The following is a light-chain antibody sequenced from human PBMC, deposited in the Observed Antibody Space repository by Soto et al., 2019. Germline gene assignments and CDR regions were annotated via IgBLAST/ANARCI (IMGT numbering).Light chain of an antibody. V-gene: IGLV4-69*01. CDR1: SGNSSYA. CDR2: LNSDGSH. CDR3: QTGGTGSSVV. Sequence: QLVLTQSPSASASLGASVKLTCTLSSGNSSYAIAWHQQQPEKGTRYLMKLNSDGSHSTGDGIPDRFSGSSSGAERYLTISSLQADDEADYYCQTGGTGSSVVFGGGTKLTVL. J-gene: IGLJ2*01.